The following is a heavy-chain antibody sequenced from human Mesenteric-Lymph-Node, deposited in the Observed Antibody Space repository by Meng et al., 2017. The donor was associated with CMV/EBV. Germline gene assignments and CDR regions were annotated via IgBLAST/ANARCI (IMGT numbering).Heavy chain of an antibody. CDR1: GFTFSSFE. V-gene: IGHV3-48*03. CDR2: IGSSGSTI. Sequence: GESLKISCAASGFTFSSFEMTWVRQSPGKGLEWLSYIGSSGSTIYYADSVKGRFTISRDNAENSLYLQMNSLRAEDTAVYYCARGCGVRGVIICGHAFDIWGQGTMVTVSS. J-gene: IGHJ3*02. CDR3: ARGCGVRGVIICGHAFDI. D-gene: IGHD3-10*01.